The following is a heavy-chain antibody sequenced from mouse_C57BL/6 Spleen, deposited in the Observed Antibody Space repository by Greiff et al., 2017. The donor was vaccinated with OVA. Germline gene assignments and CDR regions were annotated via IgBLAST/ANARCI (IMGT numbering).Heavy chain of an antibody. CDR3: ASGYGNRFAY. D-gene: IGHD2-10*02. CDR1: GFSLTSYG. Sequence: VQLQQSGPGLVAPSQSLSITCTVSGFSLTSYGVDWVRQSPGKGLEWLGVIWGVGSTNYNSALKSRLSISKDNSKSQVFLKMNSLQTDDTAMYYCASGYGNRFAYWGQGTLVTVSA. CDR2: IWGVGST. J-gene: IGHJ3*01. V-gene: IGHV2-6*01.